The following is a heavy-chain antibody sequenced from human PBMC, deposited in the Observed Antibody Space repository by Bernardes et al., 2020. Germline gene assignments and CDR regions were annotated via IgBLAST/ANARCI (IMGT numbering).Heavy chain of an antibody. D-gene: IGHD6-19*01. CDR2: INSDGETT. J-gene: IGHJ3*02. CDR3: ARGGVAAGFDM. Sequence: GGSLSLSCAASGFGLSSYWMHWVRQAPGKGLVWVARINSDGETTGHADSVKGRFTISRDNAKNMVYLQMNSLRAEDTAVYYCARGGVAAGFDMWGQGTMVPVSS. V-gene: IGHV3-74*01. CDR1: GFGLSSYW.